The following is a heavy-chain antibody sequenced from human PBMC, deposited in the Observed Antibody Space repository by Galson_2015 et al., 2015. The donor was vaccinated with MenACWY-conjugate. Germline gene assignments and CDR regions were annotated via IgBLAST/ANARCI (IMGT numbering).Heavy chain of an antibody. CDR2: ISGAGIST. D-gene: IGHD1-26*01. V-gene: IGHV3-23*01. CDR1: GFGFRSYA. J-gene: IGHJ6*02. CDR3: AKEVSGSYYAHYYYYGMDV. Sequence: SLRLSCAVSGFGFRSYALNWVRQAPGQGLEWISGISGAGISTYYSDSVKGRFTISRDNSKNALYLQMNSLRAEDTAVYYCAKEVSGSYYAHYYYYGMDVWGQGTTVTVSS.